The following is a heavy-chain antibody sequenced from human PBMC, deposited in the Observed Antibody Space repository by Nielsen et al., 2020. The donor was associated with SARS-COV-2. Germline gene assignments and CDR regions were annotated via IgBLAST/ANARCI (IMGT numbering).Heavy chain of an antibody. CDR2: ISGSGGST. V-gene: IGHV3-23*01. CDR1: GFTFSSYA. J-gene: IGHJ4*02. D-gene: IGHD4-23*01. Sequence: GESLKISCAASGFTFSSYAMSWVRQAPGKGLEWVSAISGSGGSTYYADSVKGRFTISRDNSKNTLYLQMNSLRTEDTAVYYCARSLGGYWGQGTLVTVSS. CDR3: ARSLGGY.